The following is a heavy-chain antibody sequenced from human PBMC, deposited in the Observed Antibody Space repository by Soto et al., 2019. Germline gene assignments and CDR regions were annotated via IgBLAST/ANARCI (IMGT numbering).Heavy chain of an antibody. CDR1: GFTVSSNH. D-gene: IGHD2-21*01. CDR3: PSDSVIFAMDV. Sequence: EVLLVESGGGLVQPGGSLGLSCAASGFTVSSNHMSWVRQAPGKGLEWVSVIYSGGITYYADSVKARFTISRDNSKTTLYLQMNSLRSEDTAVYYCPSDSVIFAMDVWGQGTTVTVSS. J-gene: IGHJ6*02. V-gene: IGHV3-66*01. CDR2: IYSGGIT.